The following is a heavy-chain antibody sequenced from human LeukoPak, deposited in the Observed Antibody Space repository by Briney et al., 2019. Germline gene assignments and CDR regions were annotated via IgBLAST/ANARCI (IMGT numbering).Heavy chain of an antibody. CDR1: AYTFTGYY. V-gene: IGHV1-2*02. CDR3: ARARVEWELLLDY. D-gene: IGHD1-26*01. J-gene: IGHJ4*02. CDR2: INPNSGGT. Sequence: ASVKVSCKASAYTFTGYYMHWVRQAPGQGLEWMGWINPNSGGTNYAQKFQGRVTMTRDTSISTAYMELSRLRSDDTAVYYYARARVEWELLLDYWGQGTLVTVSS.